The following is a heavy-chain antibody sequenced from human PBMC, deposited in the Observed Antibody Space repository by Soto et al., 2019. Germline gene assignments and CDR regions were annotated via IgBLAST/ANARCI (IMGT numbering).Heavy chain of an antibody. V-gene: IGHV4-39*01. Sequence: SETLSLTCTVSGGSISSSSYYWGWIRQPPGKGLEWIGSIYYSGSTYYNPSLKSRVTISVDTSKNQFSLKLSSVTAADTAVYYCARHGALGVRGVSYGMDVWGQGTTVTVSS. J-gene: IGHJ6*02. CDR3: ARHGALGVRGVSYGMDV. D-gene: IGHD3-10*01. CDR1: GGSISSSSYY. CDR2: IYYSGST.